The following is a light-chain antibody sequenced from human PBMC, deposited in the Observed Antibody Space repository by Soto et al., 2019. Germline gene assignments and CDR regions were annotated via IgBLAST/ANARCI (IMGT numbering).Light chain of an antibody. V-gene: IGKV1-39*01. Sequence: DIQMTQSPSSLSASVGDRVTITCRASQSISSYLNWYQQKPGKAPQLLIYAASSLQSGAPSRFSDSGSGTDFTLTISSRQPEDFATYYCQQSYSTPGYTFGPGTKVDIK. J-gene: IGKJ3*01. CDR2: AAS. CDR3: QQSYSTPGYT. CDR1: QSISSY.